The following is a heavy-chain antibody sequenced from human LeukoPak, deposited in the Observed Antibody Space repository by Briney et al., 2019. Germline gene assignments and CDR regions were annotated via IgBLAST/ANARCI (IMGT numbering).Heavy chain of an antibody. CDR2: IYYSGST. Sequence: SETLSLTCTVSGGSISSGGYYWSWIRQHPGKGLEWIGYIYYSGSTYYNPSLKSRVTISVDTSKNQFSLKLSSVTAADTAVYYCARPTPMVEYYYYYGMDVWGQGTTVTVSS. CDR3: ARPTPMVEYYYYYGMDV. CDR1: GGSISSGGYY. J-gene: IGHJ6*02. D-gene: IGHD3-10*01. V-gene: IGHV4-31*03.